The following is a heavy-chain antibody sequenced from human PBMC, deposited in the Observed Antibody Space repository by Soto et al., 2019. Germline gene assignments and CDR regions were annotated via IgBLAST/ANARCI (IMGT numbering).Heavy chain of an antibody. Sequence: GGSLRLSCAASGFTFSDYYMTWIRQAPGKGLEWVSYISSGGNTTYYAASVKGRFTISRDNAKNSLFLQMNSLRAEDTAVYYCARKKRCFDSWGQGTLVTVSS. J-gene: IGHJ4*02. CDR2: ISSGGNTT. CDR3: ARKKRCFDS. CDR1: GFTFSDYY. V-gene: IGHV3-11*01.